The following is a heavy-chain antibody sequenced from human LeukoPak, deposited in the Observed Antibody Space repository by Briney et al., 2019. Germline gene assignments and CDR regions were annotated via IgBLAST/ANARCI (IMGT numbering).Heavy chain of an antibody. CDR3: ARPGVYGGSSGLGH. D-gene: IGHD2-15*01. CDR1: GYTFTNYD. CDR2: MSPNSGNA. V-gene: IGHV1-8*01. J-gene: IGHJ5*02. Sequence: ASVKVSCKTSGYTFTNYDINWVRQATGQGLEWMGWMSPNSGNAGYAQKFQGRVTMTRNTSISTAYMELSSLRSEDTAVYYCARPGVYGGSSGLGHWGQGTLVTVSS.